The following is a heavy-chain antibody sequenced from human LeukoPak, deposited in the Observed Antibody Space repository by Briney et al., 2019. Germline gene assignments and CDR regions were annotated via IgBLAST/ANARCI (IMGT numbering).Heavy chain of an antibody. CDR2: ISGSGGST. V-gene: IGHV3-23*01. Sequence: GGSLRLSCAASGFTFSSYAMSWVRPAPGKGLEWVSAISGSGGSTYYADSVKGRFTISRDNSKNTLYLQMNSLRAEDTAVYYCATPSHSHSSSWKVAGEIGYSDYWGQGTLVTLSS. CDR1: GFTFSSYA. D-gene: IGHD6-13*01. CDR3: ATPSHSHSSSWKVAGEIGYSDY. J-gene: IGHJ4*02.